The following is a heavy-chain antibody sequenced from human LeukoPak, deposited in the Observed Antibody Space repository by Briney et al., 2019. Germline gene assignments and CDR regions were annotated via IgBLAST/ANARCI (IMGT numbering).Heavy chain of an antibody. CDR1: GFTFSSYA. V-gene: IGHV3-30-3*01. D-gene: IGHD3-10*01. J-gene: IGHJ6*02. Sequence: GRSLRLSCAASGFTFSSYAMHWVRQAPGKGLEWVAVISYDGSNKYYADSVKGRFTISRDNSKNTLYLQMNSLRAEDTAVYYCARDQDGSGSYPWPDSYGMDVWGQGTTVTVSS. CDR2: ISYDGSNK. CDR3: ARDQDGSGSYPWPDSYGMDV.